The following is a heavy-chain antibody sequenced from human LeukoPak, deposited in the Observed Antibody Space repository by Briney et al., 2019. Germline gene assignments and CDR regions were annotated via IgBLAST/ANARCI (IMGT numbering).Heavy chain of an antibody. CDR3: ARGISGGYSYGYQYRRRLLFDY. V-gene: IGHV6-1*01. Sequence: SQTLSLTCAISGDSVSSNSAAWNWIRQSPSRGLEWLGRTYYRSKWYNDYAVSVKSRITINPDTSKTQFSLQLNSVTPEDTAVYYCARGISGGYSYGYQYRRRLLFDYWGQGTMVTVSS. J-gene: IGHJ4*02. D-gene: IGHD5-18*01. CDR1: GDSVSSNSAA. CDR2: TYYRSKWYN.